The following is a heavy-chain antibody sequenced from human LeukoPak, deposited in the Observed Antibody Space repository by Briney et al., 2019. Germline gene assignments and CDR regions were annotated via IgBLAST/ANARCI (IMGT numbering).Heavy chain of an antibody. D-gene: IGHD3-10*01. CDR3: ARGINYYGSGSYLYNWFDP. V-gene: IGHV3-21*01. J-gene: IGHJ5*02. CDR2: ISSSSSYI. CDR1: GFTFSSYS. Sequence: GGSLRLSCAASGFTFSSYSMNWVRQAPGKGLEWVSSISSSSSYIYYADSVKGRFTISRDNAKNSLYLQMNSLRAEDTAVYYCARGINYYGSGSYLYNWFDPWGQGTLVTVSS.